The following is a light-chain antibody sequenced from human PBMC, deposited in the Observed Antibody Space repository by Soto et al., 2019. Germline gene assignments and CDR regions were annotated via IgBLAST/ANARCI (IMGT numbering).Light chain of an antibody. J-gene: IGKJ4*01. Sequence: DIQMTQSPSTLSASVGDRVTITCRASQSISSWLAWYQQKPGKAPNPLIYKASSLESGVPSRLSGSGSGTAFTLTISSLQPDDFATYYCQQYNSYPLTFGGGTKVEIK. V-gene: IGKV1-5*03. CDR1: QSISSW. CDR3: QQYNSYPLT. CDR2: KAS.